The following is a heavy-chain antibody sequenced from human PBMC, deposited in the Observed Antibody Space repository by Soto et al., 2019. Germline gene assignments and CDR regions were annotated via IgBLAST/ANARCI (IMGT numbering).Heavy chain of an antibody. V-gene: IGHV1-18*01. D-gene: IGHD3-10*01. Sequence: ASVKVSCKASGYTFTSYGISWVRQAPGQGLEWMGWISAYNGNTNYAQKLQGRVTMTTDTSTGTAYMELRSLRSDDTAVYYCARGLQGFGELLLVDYWGQGTLVTVSS. CDR2: ISAYNGNT. CDR3: ARGLQGFGELLLVDY. CDR1: GYTFTSYG. J-gene: IGHJ4*02.